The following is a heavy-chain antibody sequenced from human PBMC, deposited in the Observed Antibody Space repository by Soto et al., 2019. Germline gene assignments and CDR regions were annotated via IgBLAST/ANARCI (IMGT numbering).Heavy chain of an antibody. CDR2: ISGSGGAT. V-gene: IGHV3-23*01. J-gene: IGHJ6*02. D-gene: IGHD1-26*01. CDR1: GFTFSNYA. CDR3: AKVSLGATTISDYYYYGMDV. Sequence: HPGGSLRLSCAASGFTFSNYAMNWVRQAPGKGLEWVSGISGSGGATYYADSVKGRVTISRDNSKNTVYLQMKSLRAEDTAVYYCAKVSLGATTISDYYYYGMDVWGQGTTVTVSS.